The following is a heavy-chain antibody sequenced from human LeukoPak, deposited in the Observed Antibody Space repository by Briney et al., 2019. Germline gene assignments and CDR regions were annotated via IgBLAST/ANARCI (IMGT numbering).Heavy chain of an antibody. CDR3: AISVAGQRGYFDY. CDR1: GFTFSSYW. Sequence: PGGSLRLSCAAYGFTFSSYWMSWVRQAPGKGLEWVANIKQDGSEKYYVDSVKGRFTIYRDNAKNSLYLQMNSLRAEDTAVYSCAISVAGQRGYFDYWGQGTLVTVSS. CDR2: IKQDGSEK. D-gene: IGHD6-19*01. J-gene: IGHJ4*02. V-gene: IGHV3-7*01.